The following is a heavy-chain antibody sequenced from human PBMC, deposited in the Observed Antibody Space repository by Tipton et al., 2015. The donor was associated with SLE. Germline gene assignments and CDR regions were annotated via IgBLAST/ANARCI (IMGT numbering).Heavy chain of an antibody. V-gene: IGHV3-30*02. CDR1: GFSFSRNG. CDR3: AKDMGSWTYALDI. J-gene: IGHJ3*02. CDR2: IQYDGSNR. Sequence: SLRLSCAASGFSFSRNGMHWVRQAPGKGLEWVSFIQYDGSNRQHADSVEGRIIISRDNSKNTLYLQMNRLRPEDTAAYYCAKDMGSWTYALDIWGQGAMVTVSS. D-gene: IGHD3/OR15-3a*01.